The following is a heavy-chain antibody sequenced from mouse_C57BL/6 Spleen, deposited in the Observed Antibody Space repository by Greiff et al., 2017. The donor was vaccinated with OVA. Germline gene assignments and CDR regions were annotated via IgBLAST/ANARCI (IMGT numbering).Heavy chain of an antibody. CDR2: ISSGRSTI. CDR1: GFTFSDYG. CDR3: ARGVLRYYFDY. Sequence: EVKLEESGGGLVKPGGSLKLSCAASGFTFSDYGMHWVRQAPEKGLEWVAYISSGRSTIYYADTVKGRFTISRDNAKNTLFLQMTSLRSEDTAMYYCARGVLRYYFDYWGQGTTLTVSS. D-gene: IGHD1-1*01. J-gene: IGHJ2*01. V-gene: IGHV5-17*01.